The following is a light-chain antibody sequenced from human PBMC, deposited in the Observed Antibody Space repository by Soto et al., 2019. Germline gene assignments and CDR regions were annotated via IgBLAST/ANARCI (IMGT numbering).Light chain of an antibody. CDR3: QQYGNSPFT. V-gene: IGKV3-20*01. CDR1: QSVSSDY. J-gene: IGKJ3*01. CDR2: GAS. Sequence: EIVLTQSPGTLSLSPGERATLSCRASQSVSSDYLAWYQQKPGQAPRLLIYGASSRATGIPDRFSGSGSGTDSSLTISRLEPEDFAVYYCQQYGNSPFTFGPGTTVDVK.